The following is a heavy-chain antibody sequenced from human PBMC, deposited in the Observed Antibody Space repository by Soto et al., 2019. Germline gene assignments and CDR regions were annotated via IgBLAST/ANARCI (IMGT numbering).Heavy chain of an antibody. CDR1: GFTFNNYA. CDR2: ISGGGGTK. Sequence: EVQLLESGGGLVQPGGSLRLSCAASGFTFNNYAMTWVRQAPGKGLEWVSAISGGGGTKSYADSVKGRFTVSRDGSKNTLDLQMSSLRAEDTALYYCARGRGGAGSLTPRVDFWGQGTLVTVSS. J-gene: IGHJ4*02. D-gene: IGHD3-10*01. V-gene: IGHV3-23*01. CDR3: ARGRGGAGSLTPRVDF.